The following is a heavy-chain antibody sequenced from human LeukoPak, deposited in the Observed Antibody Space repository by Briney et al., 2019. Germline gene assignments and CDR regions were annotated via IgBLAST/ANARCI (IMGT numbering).Heavy chain of an antibody. Sequence: GGSLRLSCAASGFTFSSYGMHWVRQAPGKGLEWVAVISYDGSNKYYAVSVKGRFTISRDNYKNALYLQMNSLRAEDTGVYYCAKDWYSSGIDYWGQGTLVTVSS. CDR2: ISYDGSNK. CDR1: GFTFSSYG. V-gene: IGHV3-30*18. J-gene: IGHJ4*02. D-gene: IGHD6-19*01. CDR3: AKDWYSSGIDY.